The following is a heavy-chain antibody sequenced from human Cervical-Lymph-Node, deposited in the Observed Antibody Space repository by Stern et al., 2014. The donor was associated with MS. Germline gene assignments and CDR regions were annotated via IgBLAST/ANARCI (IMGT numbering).Heavy chain of an antibody. CDR1: GGSLSGYY. D-gene: IGHD6-13*01. Sequence: QVQLQQWGAGLLKPSETLSLTCDVYGGSLSGYYWSWIRQPPGKGLEWIGEISHTGTTNYNPYLERRVTMSVDTSKNQFSLRLDSVTAADTAVYYCARIAAATTNLDSWGQGTLVTVSS. CDR3: ARIAAATTNLDS. V-gene: IGHV4-34*01. CDR2: ISHTGTT. J-gene: IGHJ4*02.